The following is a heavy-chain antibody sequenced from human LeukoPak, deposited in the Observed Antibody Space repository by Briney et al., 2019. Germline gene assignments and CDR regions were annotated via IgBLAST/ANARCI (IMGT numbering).Heavy chain of an antibody. CDR3: ARDRNTDFWSGYYTNYFDD. V-gene: IGHV3-7*01. CDR1: GFTFSSFW. J-gene: IGHJ4*02. Sequence: GGSLRLSCAASGFTFSSFWMTWVRQAPGKGLEWVATIKQDGSEKYYVDSVKGRFTISRDNAKNSLYLHMNSLRAGDTAVYYCARDRNTDFWSGYYTNYFDDWGQGTLVSVSS. D-gene: IGHD3-3*01. CDR2: IKQDGSEK.